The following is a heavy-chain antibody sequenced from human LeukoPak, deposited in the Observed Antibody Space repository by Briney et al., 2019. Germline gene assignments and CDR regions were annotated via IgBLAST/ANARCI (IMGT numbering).Heavy chain of an antibody. CDR2: INHSGST. D-gene: IGHD2-21*02. CDR3: ARGPGVVTAPRRGYYYMDV. J-gene: IGHJ6*03. Sequence: SETLSLTCVVYGGSFSGYYWSWIRQPPGKGLEWIGEINHSGSTNYNPSLKSRVTISVDTSKNQFSLKLSSVTAADTAVYYCARGPGVVTAPRRGYYYMDVWGKGTTVTVSS. V-gene: IGHV4-34*01. CDR1: GGSFSGYY.